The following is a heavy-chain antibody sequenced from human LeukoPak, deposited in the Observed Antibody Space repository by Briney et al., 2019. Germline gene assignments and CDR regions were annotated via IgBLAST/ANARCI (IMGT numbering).Heavy chain of an antibody. D-gene: IGHD6-25*01. J-gene: IGHJ4*02. CDR1: GGSISSSYW. CDR2: IYSDGKT. CDR3: TRAAWDY. Sequence: ETLSLTCGVSGGSISSSYWWSWVRQAPGKGLEWVSVIYSDGKTFYADSVKGRFTISRDTSKNTVYPQMNSLRAEDTAVYYCTRAAWDYWAQGTLVTVSS. V-gene: IGHV3-66*01.